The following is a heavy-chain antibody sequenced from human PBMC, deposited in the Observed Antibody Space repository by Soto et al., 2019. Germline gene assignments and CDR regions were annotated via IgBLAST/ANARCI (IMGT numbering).Heavy chain of an antibody. CDR1: GYTLTGYY. V-gene: IGHV1-2*02. CDR3: ASRNSSGWYYFDY. CDR2: INPNSGGT. J-gene: IGHJ4*02. Sequence: ASVKVSCTASGYTLTGYYMHWVRQAPGKGLEWMGWINPNSGGTNYAQKFQGRVNMTRDTSISTAYMELSRLRSDDTAVYYCASRNSSGWYYFDYWGQGTLVTVSS. D-gene: IGHD6-19*01.